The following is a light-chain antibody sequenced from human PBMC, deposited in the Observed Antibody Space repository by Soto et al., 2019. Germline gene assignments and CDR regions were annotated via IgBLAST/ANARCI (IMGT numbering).Light chain of an antibody. J-gene: IGLJ2*01. CDR3: SSYTTPSTLVV. CDR2: DVS. Sequence: QSALTQPASVSGSPGQSITISCTGTSSDVGGSNLVSWYQQHPGKAPKLIIYDVSNRPSGVSNRFSGSKSGNTASLTISGLQAEDEADYYCSSYTTPSTLVVFGGGTKLTVL. V-gene: IGLV2-14*01. CDR1: SSDVGGSNL.